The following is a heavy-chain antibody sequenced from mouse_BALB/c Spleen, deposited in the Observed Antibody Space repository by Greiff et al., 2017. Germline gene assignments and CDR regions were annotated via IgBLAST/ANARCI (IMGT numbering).Heavy chain of an antibody. D-gene: IGHD1-1*01. V-gene: IGHV14-3*02. Sequence: VQLQQSGAELVRPGALVKLSCKASGFNIKDTYMHWVKQRPEQGLEWIGRIDPANGNTKYDPKFQGKATITADTSSNTAYLQLSSLTSEDTAVYYCARALSLRAMDYWGQGTSVTVSS. CDR3: ARALSLRAMDY. CDR2: IDPANGNT. J-gene: IGHJ4*01. CDR1: GFNIKDTY.